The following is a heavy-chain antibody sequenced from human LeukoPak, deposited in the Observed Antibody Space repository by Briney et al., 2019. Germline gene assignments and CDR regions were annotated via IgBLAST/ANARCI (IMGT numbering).Heavy chain of an antibody. D-gene: IGHD2-21*01. Sequence: GASVKVSCKSSGYTFTDYYMHWVGQAPGRGREGMGWINPNSGGTSSAQKFQGRVTMTRDKSITTVYMEVSWLTSDDTAIYYCARANRLHGGPYLIGPWGQGTLVTVSS. J-gene: IGHJ5*02. V-gene: IGHV1-2*02. CDR2: INPNSGGT. CDR3: ARANRLHGGPYLIGP. CDR1: GYTFTDYY.